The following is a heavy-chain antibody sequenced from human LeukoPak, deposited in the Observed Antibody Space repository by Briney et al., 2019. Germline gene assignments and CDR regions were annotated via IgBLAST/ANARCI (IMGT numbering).Heavy chain of an antibody. CDR2: ISGSGGST. Sequence: PGGSLRLSCAASGFTFSSYAMSWVRQAPGKGLEWVSAISGSGGSTYYADSVKGRFTISRDNSKNTLYLQMNSLRAEDTAVYYCARSMRGSSGWYEGAGMDVWGQGTTVTVSS. CDR1: GFTFSSYA. CDR3: ARSMRGSSGWYEGAGMDV. J-gene: IGHJ6*02. V-gene: IGHV3-23*01. D-gene: IGHD6-19*01.